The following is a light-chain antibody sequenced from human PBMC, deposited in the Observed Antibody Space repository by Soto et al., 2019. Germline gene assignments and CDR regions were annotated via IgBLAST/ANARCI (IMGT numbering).Light chain of an antibody. CDR3: QSSDSSMSRI. CDR2: GNT. Sequence: QFVLTQPPSVSGAPGQRVTISCTGSSSNIGAGFDVHWYQQLPGTAPRLVIYGNTNRPSGVPDRFSGSKSGTSASLAITGLQAEDEADYYCQSSDSSMSRIFGTGTKVTVL. CDR1: SSNIGAGFD. J-gene: IGLJ1*01. V-gene: IGLV1-40*01.